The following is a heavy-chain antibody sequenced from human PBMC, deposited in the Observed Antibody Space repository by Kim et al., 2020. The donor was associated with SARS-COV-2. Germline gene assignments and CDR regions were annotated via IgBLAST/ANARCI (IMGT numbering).Heavy chain of an antibody. V-gene: IGHV3-15*01. D-gene: IGHD2-15*01. CDR3: VTDLSLLVDVP. CDR2: IKSKSEGGTR. Sequence: GGSLRLSCAASGFSFTNAWMSWVRQAPGKGLEWVGRIKSKSEGGTRDYAAPVNGRFSISRDDSKNTLYLQMDSLKTEDTAVYYCVTDLSLLVDVPWGQGTLVAVSP. J-gene: IGHJ5*02. CDR1: GFSFTNAW.